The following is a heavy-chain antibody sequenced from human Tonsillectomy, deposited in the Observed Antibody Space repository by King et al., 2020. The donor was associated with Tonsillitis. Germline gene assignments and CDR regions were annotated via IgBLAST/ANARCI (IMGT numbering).Heavy chain of an antibody. CDR1: GGSISSSSYY. V-gene: IGHV4-39*01. D-gene: IGHD6-19*01. CDR3: ARTAQSGGQWLLVAFDI. J-gene: IGHJ3*02. CDR2: IYYGGST. Sequence: QLQESGPGLVKPSETLSLTCTVSGGSISSSSYYWGWIRQPPGKGLEWIGSIYYGGSTYYNPSLKSRVTISVDTSKNQFSLKLSSVTAADTAVYYCARTAQSGGQWLLVAFDIWGQGTMVTVSS.